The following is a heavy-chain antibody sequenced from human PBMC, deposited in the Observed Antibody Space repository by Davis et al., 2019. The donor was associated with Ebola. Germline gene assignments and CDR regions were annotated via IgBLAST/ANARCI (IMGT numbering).Heavy chain of an antibody. D-gene: IGHD2-15*01. CDR2: IDVDGRET. Sequence: GESLKISCTASGFIFTKSWMNWVRQAPGRGLEWLAYIDVDGRETDYVDSVKGRFTISRDNAKNSVYLQMNSLKAEDTAIYYCAKDYWPHSNYYYGMDVWGQGTTVTVAS. CDR1: GFIFTKSW. V-gene: IGHV3-7*01. J-gene: IGHJ6*02. CDR3: AKDYWPHSNYYYGMDV.